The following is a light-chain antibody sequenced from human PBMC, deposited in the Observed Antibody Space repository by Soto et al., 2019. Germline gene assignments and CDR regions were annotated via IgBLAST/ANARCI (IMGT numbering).Light chain of an antibody. CDR2: DAS. V-gene: IGKV1-33*01. CDR1: QDISNY. J-gene: IGKJ4*01. CDR3: QQYDNLPS. Sequence: DIQMTQSPSSLSASVGDRVTITCQASQDISNYLNWYQQKPGKAPKLLIYDASNLETGVRSRFSGSGSGTDFTFTISSLQPEDIATYYCQQYDNLPSFGGGTKVEIK.